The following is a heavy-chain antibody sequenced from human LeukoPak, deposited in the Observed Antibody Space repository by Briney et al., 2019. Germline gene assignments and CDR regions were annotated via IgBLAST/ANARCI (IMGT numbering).Heavy chain of an antibody. CDR3: ARGYYDILTGYYPFDY. Sequence: GASVKVSCKASGYTFTSYATHWVRQAPGQRLEWMGWINAGNGNTKYSQKFQGRVTITRDTSASTAYMELSSLRSEDTAVYYCARGYYDILTGYYPFDYWGQGTLVTVSS. CDR1: GYTFTSYA. D-gene: IGHD3-9*01. CDR2: INAGNGNT. V-gene: IGHV1-3*01. J-gene: IGHJ4*02.